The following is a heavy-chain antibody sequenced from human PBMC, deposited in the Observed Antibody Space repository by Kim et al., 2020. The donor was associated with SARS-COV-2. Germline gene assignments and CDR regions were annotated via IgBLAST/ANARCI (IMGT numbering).Heavy chain of an antibody. Sequence: GGSLRLSCAASGFSFNDRYMDWVRQAPGKGLDWVGRSRDKANSFSTEYAASVRGRFTISRDDSKNSLYLQMNSLKTEDTAVYYCAMRRYNYGLGFDYWGQGTLVTVSS. D-gene: IGHD5-18*01. CDR3: AMRRYNYGLGFDY. CDR1: GFSFNDRY. V-gene: IGHV3-72*01. CDR2: SRDKANSFST. J-gene: IGHJ4*02.